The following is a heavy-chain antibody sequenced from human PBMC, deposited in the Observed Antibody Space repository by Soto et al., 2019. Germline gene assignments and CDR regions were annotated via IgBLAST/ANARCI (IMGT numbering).Heavy chain of an antibody. CDR1: GYTFTGYY. CDR2: INPNSGDT. Sequence: QVQLVQSGAEVKKPGASVKVSCKTSGYTFTGYYIHWIRQAPGQGLEWMGWINPNSGDTNYSQDFQGRVTMTSDTSFTTAYVELTRLRSDDTAVYYCARREQWLENFDYWGQGTRVTVSS. J-gene: IGHJ4*02. CDR3: ARREQWLENFDY. V-gene: IGHV1-2*02. D-gene: IGHD6-19*01.